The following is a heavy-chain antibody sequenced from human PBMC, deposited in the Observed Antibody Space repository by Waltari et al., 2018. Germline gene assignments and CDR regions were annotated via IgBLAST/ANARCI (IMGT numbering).Heavy chain of an antibody. V-gene: IGHV4-59*01. J-gene: IGHJ3*02. D-gene: IGHD3-22*01. CDR2: INYSGST. CDR3: AREFPYYYDSSGRQAAFDI. Sequence: QVQLQESGPGLVKPSETLSLTCPVSGGSISSYYWSWIRQPPGKGLEWIGYINYSGSTNYNLPLQERVTIAVDTSKNQFSLKLSSVTAADAAVYYCAREFPYYYDSSGRQAAFDIWGQGTMVTVSS. CDR1: GGSISSYY.